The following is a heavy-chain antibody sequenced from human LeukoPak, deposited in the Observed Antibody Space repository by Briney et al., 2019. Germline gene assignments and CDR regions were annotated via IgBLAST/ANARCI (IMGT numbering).Heavy chain of an antibody. CDR3: AKGVGTSYHYHMDV. J-gene: IGHJ6*03. CDR1: GFTFDEYA. CDR2: ISWHTYEI. D-gene: IGHD1-26*01. Sequence: PGGSLRLSCVASGFTFDEYAMHWVRYPPGKGREWVSGISWHTYEIGYADSVKGRFTISRDNAKNSLYLEMNSLRAEEMALYYCAKGVGTSYHYHMDVWGKGTTVIVSS. V-gene: IGHV3-9*03.